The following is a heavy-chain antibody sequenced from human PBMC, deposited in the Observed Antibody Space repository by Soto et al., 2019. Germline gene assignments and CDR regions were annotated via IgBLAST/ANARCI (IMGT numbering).Heavy chain of an antibody. CDR2: INAGNGNT. V-gene: IGHV1-3*01. CDR1: GYTFTSYA. CDR3: ARERSGYYYFDY. Sequence: GASLKVSCKASGYTFTSYAMHWVRQAPGQRLEWMGWINAGNGNTKYSQKFQGRVTITRDTSASTAYMELSSLRSEDTAVYYCARERSGYYYFDYWGQGTLVTVSS. D-gene: IGHD3-3*01. J-gene: IGHJ4*02.